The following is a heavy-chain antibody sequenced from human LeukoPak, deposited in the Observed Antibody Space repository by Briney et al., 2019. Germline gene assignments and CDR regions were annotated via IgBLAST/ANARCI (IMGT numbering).Heavy chain of an antibody. CDR3: ARHGGGTEWGNYYYYGMDV. D-gene: IGHD3-3*01. V-gene: IGHV5-51*01. CDR1: GYSFTSYW. Sequence: GESLKISCKGSGYSFTSYWIGWVRQMPGKGLEWMAIIYPGDSETRYCPSLIGQVTISADKSITTAYLQWSSLKASDTAMYYCARHGGGTEWGNYYYYGMDVWGQGTTVTVSS. CDR2: IYPGDSET. J-gene: IGHJ6*02.